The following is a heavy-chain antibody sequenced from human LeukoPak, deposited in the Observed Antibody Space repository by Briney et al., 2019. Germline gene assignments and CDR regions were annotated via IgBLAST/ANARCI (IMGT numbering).Heavy chain of an antibody. CDR1: GFTFSDYT. Sequence: GGSLRLSCAASGFTFSDYTMNWVRQAPGKGLEWVSSISSGGTYKYYADSVKGRFTISRDNAKNSLYLQMNSLRAEDTAVYYCAKLKGVRGPYYFDYWGQGTLVTVSS. J-gene: IGHJ4*02. CDR2: ISSGGTYK. V-gene: IGHV3-21*01. D-gene: IGHD3-10*01. CDR3: AKLKGVRGPYYFDY.